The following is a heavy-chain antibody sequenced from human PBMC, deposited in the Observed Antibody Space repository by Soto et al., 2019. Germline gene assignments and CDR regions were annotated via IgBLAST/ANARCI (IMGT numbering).Heavy chain of an antibody. CDR2: IDPGASDT. CDR3: ATLGSRYWFDP. CDR1: EHKFASYW. J-gene: IGHJ5*02. Sequence: XEGQNVAGQCSEHKFASYWRGLFLQMPGKGLEWMGIIDPGASDTRYSPSFQGHVTSSAEKSISTAYLQWSSLKASDPAMYPCATLGSRYWFDPCAQGTLVTVSS. V-gene: IGHV5-51*01.